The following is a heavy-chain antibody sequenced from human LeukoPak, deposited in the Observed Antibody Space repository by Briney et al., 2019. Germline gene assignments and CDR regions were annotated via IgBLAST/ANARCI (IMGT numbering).Heavy chain of an antibody. Sequence: ASVKVSCKASGGTFSSYAISWVRQAPGQGLEWMGGIIPIFGTANYAQKFQGRVTITTDESTSTAYMELSSLRSEDTAVYYCARELLAVGDSSGYPFDYWGQGTLVTVS. V-gene: IGHV1-69*05. CDR1: GGTFSSYA. J-gene: IGHJ4*02. CDR2: IIPIFGTA. D-gene: IGHD3-22*01. CDR3: ARELLAVGDSSGYPFDY.